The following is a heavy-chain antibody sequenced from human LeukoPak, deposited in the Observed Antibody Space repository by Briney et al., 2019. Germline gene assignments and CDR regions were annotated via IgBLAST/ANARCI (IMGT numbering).Heavy chain of an antibody. J-gene: IGHJ4*02. CDR2: INHSGTT. CDR1: GGSFSGYY. CDR3: ARDDILTGYSSQSFDY. V-gene: IGHV4-34*01. Sequence: KTSETLSLTCAVYGGSFSGYYWNWIRQPPGKGLEWIGEINHSGTTNSSPSLKSRVTMSVDTAKNQFSLKLSSVTAADTAVYYCARDDILTGYSSQSFDYWGQGTLVTVSS. D-gene: IGHD3-9*01.